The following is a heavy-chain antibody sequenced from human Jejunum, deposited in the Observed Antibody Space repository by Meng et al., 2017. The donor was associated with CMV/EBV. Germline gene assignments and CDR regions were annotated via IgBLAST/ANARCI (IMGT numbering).Heavy chain of an antibody. Sequence: ITSYYWSWIRQPPGKGLEWIAYIYSSGSTNYNPSLKSRVTISVDTSKNQFSLKLSSVTPADTAMYFCARDQDIVILPAAPYNYFDPWGQGTLVTVSS. CDR3: ARDQDIVILPAAPYNYFDP. J-gene: IGHJ5*02. D-gene: IGHD2-2*01. V-gene: IGHV4-59*01. CDR1: ITSYY. CDR2: IYSSGST.